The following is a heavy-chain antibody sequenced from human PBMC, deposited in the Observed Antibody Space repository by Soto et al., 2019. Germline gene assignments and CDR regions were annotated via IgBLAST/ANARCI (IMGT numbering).Heavy chain of an antibody. Sequence: QEQLVQSGAEVKKPGASVKVSCKTSGYTFSTYDINWVRQAPGQGLEWMGWMNPNTGNTGYAQKFRGRVTLTRNTSISTAYMELMSLKTEDTAVYFCARRKERSGPNYFDYWVQGTLVTVSS. CDR2: MNPNTGNT. CDR3: ARRKERSGPNYFDY. CDR1: GYTFSTYD. J-gene: IGHJ4*02. D-gene: IGHD6-25*01. V-gene: IGHV1-8*01.